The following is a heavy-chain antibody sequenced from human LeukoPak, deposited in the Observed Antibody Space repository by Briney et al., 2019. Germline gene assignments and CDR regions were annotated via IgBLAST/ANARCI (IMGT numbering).Heavy chain of an antibody. V-gene: IGHV1-2*02. J-gene: IGHJ4*02. D-gene: IGHD3-22*01. CDR2: INPNSGGT. CDR1: GYTFTGYY. CDR3: ARGGEYYYDSSGRGSYFDY. Sequence: ASVKVSCKASGYTFTGYYMHWVRQAPGQGLEWMGWINPNSGGTNYAQKFQGRVTITRDTSISTAYMELSRLRSDDTAVYYCARGGEYYYDSSGRGSYFDYWGQGTLVTVSS.